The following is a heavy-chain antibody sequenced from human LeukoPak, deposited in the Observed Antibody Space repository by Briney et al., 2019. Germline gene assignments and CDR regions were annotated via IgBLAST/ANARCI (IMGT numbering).Heavy chain of an antibody. Sequence: TLSLTCAVSGGSISSGGYSWSWIRQPPGKGLEWIGYIYHSGSTYYNPSLKSRVTISVDRSKNQFSLKLSSVAAADTAVYYCARATTYYYDSSGYRVSDLFDYWGQGTLVTVSS. CDR1: GGSISSGGYS. CDR3: ARATTYYYDSSGYRVSDLFDY. CDR2: IYHSGST. V-gene: IGHV4-30-2*01. J-gene: IGHJ4*02. D-gene: IGHD3-22*01.